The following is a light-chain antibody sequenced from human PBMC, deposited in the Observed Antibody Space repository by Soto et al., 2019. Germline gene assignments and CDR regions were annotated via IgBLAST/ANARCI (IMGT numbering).Light chain of an antibody. CDR1: TGAVTNGHY. Sequence: QAVVTQESSLTVSPGGTVTLTYGSSTGAVTNGHYPYWFQQKPGQAPRTLIYDTTNRHSWTPARFSGSLLGGKAALTLSGAQPEDEAEYYCLLSYNGPYVFGTGTKVTVL. CDR3: LLSYNGPYV. J-gene: IGLJ1*01. CDR2: DTT. V-gene: IGLV7-46*01.